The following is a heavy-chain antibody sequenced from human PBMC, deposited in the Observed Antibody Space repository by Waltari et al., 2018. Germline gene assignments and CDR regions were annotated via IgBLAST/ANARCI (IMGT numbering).Heavy chain of an antibody. J-gene: IGHJ4*02. V-gene: IGHV3-15*01. CDR1: GFTFRNTW. Sequence: VMPGGSLRLSCAASGFTFRNTWMSWVRQAPGKGLEWVGRIKSRSAGGTTDYTSPVKGRFTISRDDSQNTLHLQMNSLKTEDTAVYYCTTDRFDWGQGILVTVSS. CDR3: TTDRFD. D-gene: IGHD3-16*01. CDR2: IKSRSAGGTT.